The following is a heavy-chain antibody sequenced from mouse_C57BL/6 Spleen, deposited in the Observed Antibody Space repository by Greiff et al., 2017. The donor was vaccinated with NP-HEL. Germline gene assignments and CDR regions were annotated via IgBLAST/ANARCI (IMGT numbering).Heavy chain of an antibody. J-gene: IGHJ2*01. V-gene: IGHV5-4*01. CDR2: ISDGGSYT. Sequence: EVHLVESGGGLVKPGGSLKLSCAASGFTFSSYAMSWVRQTPEKRLEWVATISDGGSYTYYPDNVKGRFTISRDNAKNNLYLQMSHLKSEDTAMYYCARVQDSSGYVDYFDYWGQGTTLTVSS. D-gene: IGHD3-2*02. CDR1: GFTFSSYA. CDR3: ARVQDSSGYVDYFDY.